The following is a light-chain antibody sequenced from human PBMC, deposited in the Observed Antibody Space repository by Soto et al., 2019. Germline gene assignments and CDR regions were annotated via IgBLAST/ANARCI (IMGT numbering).Light chain of an antibody. Sequence: QSALTQPRSVSGSPGQSVTISCTGTSSDVGGYNYVSWYQQHPGKAPQLMMYAVSKRPSGVPDRLSGSKYGYTASLTISVLQDEDEADYYCCSYAGSHVIFGGGTKLTVL. CDR3: CSYAGSHVI. V-gene: IGLV2-11*01. CDR2: AVS. J-gene: IGLJ2*01. CDR1: SSDVGGYNY.